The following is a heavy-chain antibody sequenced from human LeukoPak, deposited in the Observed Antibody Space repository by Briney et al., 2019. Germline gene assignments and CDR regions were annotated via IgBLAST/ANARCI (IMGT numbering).Heavy chain of an antibody. CDR1: GYTFSDYF. Sequence: ASVTVSCKSSGYTFSDYFMHWVRQPPGQELEWVGWINPNSGGANSSQNFQGRVTMNRDTSISTGYMELSSLRSDDTAVYYCARVSTSGYRDWLDPWGQGTLVTVSS. CDR2: INPNSGGA. V-gene: IGHV1-2*02. CDR3: ARVSTSGYRDWLDP. D-gene: IGHD3-9*01. J-gene: IGHJ5*02.